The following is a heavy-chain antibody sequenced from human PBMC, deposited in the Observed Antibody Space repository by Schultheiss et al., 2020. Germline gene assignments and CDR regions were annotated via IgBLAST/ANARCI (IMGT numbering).Heavy chain of an antibody. V-gene: IGHV3-15*01. Sequence: GGSLRLSCAASGFTFDDYAMHWVRQAPGKGLEWVGRIKSKTDGGTTDYAAPVKGRFTISRDDSKNTLYLQMNSLRAEDTAVYYCAKDRRDSSGWYNWFDPWGQGTLVTVSS. D-gene: IGHD6-19*01. CDR2: IKSKTDGGTT. CDR1: GFTFDDYA. CDR3: AKDRRDSSGWYNWFDP. J-gene: IGHJ5*02.